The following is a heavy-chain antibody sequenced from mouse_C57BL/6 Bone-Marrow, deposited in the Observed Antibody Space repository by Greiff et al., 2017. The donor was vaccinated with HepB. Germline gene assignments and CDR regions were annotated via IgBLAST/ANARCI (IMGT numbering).Heavy chain of an antibody. J-gene: IGHJ3*01. CDR2: IDPSDSYT. CDR3: ARREAGQFAY. Sequence: QVQLQQPGAELVRPGTSVKLSCKASGYTFTSYWMHWVKQRPGQGLEWIGVIDPSDSYTNYNQKFKGKATLTVDTSSSTAYMQLSSLTSEDSAVYYCARREAGQFAYWGQGTLVTVSA. V-gene: IGHV1-59*01. D-gene: IGHD3-2*02. CDR1: GYTFTSYW.